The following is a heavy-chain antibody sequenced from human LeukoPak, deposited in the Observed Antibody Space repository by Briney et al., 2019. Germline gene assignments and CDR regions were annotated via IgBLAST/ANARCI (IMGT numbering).Heavy chain of an antibody. Sequence: GGSLRLSCAASGFTFSSYAMSWVRQAPGKGLEGVSAISGSGGSTYYADSVRGRFTISRDNSKNTLYLQMNSLRAEDTAVYYCAKHLTGTYFDYWGQGTLVTVSS. V-gene: IGHV3-23*01. J-gene: IGHJ4*02. CDR2: ISGSGGST. D-gene: IGHD1-7*01. CDR1: GFTFSSYA. CDR3: AKHLTGTYFDY.